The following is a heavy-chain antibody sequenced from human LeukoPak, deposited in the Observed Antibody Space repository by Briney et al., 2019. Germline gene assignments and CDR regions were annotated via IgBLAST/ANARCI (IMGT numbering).Heavy chain of an antibody. Sequence: PGGSLRLSCAASGFTFDDDAMHWVRQAPGKGLEWVSGISWNSGSIGYADSVKGRFTISRDNAKNSLYLQMNSLRAEGTALYYCAKGVAAGYYYYMDVWGKGTTVTVSS. J-gene: IGHJ6*03. V-gene: IGHV3-9*01. CDR2: ISWNSGSI. D-gene: IGHD6-13*01. CDR3: AKGVAAGYYYYMDV. CDR1: GFTFDDDA.